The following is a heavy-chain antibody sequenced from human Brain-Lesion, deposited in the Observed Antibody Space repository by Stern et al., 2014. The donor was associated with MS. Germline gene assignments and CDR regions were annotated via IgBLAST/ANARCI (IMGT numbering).Heavy chain of an antibody. CDR1: GFTFSNYW. CDR2: IESDGSGT. CDR3: ASFPFYYYIYDDPFDH. D-gene: IGHD3-9*01. J-gene: IGHJ4*01. V-gene: IGHV3-74*01. Sequence: EVQLVQSGGGSVQPGGSLRLSCAASGFTFSNYWMHWVRQAPGKGLVWVSSIESDGSGTIYSDSVKGRFSISSDNTKKTLFLLMNSLRVEDAAVYYCASFPFYYYIYDDPFDHWGQGTLVTVSS.